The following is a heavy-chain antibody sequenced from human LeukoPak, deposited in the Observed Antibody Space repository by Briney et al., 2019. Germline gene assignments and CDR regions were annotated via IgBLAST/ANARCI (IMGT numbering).Heavy chain of an antibody. CDR1: GFTFSAYW. J-gene: IGHJ5*02. V-gene: IGHV3-74*01. CDR3: AKDTPGPLDP. CDR2: INNDGTAT. Sequence: GGSLRLSCAASGFTFSAYWMHWVRQVPGKGLVWVSRINNDGTATFFADSVKGRFTISRDNAKNTLYLQMDSLRAEDTALYYCAKDTPGPLDPWGQGTLVTVSS.